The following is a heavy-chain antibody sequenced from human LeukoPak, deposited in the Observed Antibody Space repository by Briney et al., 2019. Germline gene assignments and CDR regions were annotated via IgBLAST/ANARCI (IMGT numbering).Heavy chain of an antibody. D-gene: IGHD1-26*01. CDR2: INSDGSST. CDR3: ARDAPYSGSYCPWFDP. V-gene: IGHV3-74*01. CDR1: GFSFSSYW. J-gene: IGHJ5*02. Sequence: QPGGSLRLSCATSGFSFSSYWIHWVRQAPGKGLLWVSNINSDGSSTNYADSVKGRFIISRDNAKKTLYLQMNSLRAEDTAVYYCARDAPYSGSYCPWFDPWGQGTLVTVSS.